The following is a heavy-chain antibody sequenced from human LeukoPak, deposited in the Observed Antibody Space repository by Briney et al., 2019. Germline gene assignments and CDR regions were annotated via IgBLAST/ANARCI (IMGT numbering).Heavy chain of an antibody. Sequence: SETLSLTCTVSGGSVSSSNDYWSWIRQSPGRGLEWIGDIYYSGTTNYNPSLKSRVTISVDTSENQFSLKLSSVTVADTAVYFCARTRPKYSSSWYADYFDYWGQGTLVTVSS. CDR2: IYYSGTT. CDR1: GGSVSSSNDY. J-gene: IGHJ4*02. CDR3: ARTRPKYSSSWYADYFDY. D-gene: IGHD6-13*01. V-gene: IGHV4-61*01.